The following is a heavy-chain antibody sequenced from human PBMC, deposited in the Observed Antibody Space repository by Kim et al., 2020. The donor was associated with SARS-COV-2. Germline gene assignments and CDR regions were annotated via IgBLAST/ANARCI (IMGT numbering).Heavy chain of an antibody. CDR1: GYTFTNYW. CDR2: IYPRDSET. V-gene: IGHV5-51*01. Sequence: GESLKISCKGSGYTFTNYWIGWVRQMPGKGLEWMAIIYPRDSETIYSPSFQGQVTISAEKSINTAYLQWSRLRASDTAMYYCAIPSGATTYEDGFDMWGQGTMVTVSS. CDR3: AIPSGATTYEDGFDM. D-gene: IGHD1-26*01. J-gene: IGHJ3*02.